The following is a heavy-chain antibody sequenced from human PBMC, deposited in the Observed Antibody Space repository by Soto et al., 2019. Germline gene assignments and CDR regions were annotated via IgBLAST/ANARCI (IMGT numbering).Heavy chain of an antibody. Sequence: SETLSLTCAVYGGSFSGYYWSWIRQPPGKGLEWIGEINHRGSTNYNPSLKSRVTISVDTSKNQFSLKLSSVTAADTAVYYCARIPPITTYYYYGMDVWGQGATVTVSS. CDR2: INHRGST. CDR3: ARIPPITTYYYYGMDV. J-gene: IGHJ6*02. V-gene: IGHV4-34*01. D-gene: IGHD1-20*01. CDR1: GGSFSGYY.